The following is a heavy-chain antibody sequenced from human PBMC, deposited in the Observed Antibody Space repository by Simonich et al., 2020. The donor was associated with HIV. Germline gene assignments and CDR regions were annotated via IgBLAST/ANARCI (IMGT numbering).Heavy chain of an antibody. CDR1: GFTFDDYA. D-gene: IGHD6-13*01. CDR2: IIWDDDNT. V-gene: IGHV3-43D*04. Sequence: EVQLVESGGVVVQPGGSLRLSCAASGFTFDDYAMHWVRQAPGKGLQGVSLIIWDDDNTYYADSVKGRFTISRDNSENSLYLQMNSLRAEDTALYYCAKGARGSSWYYFDYWGQGTLVTVSS. J-gene: IGHJ4*02. CDR3: AKGARGSSWYYFDY.